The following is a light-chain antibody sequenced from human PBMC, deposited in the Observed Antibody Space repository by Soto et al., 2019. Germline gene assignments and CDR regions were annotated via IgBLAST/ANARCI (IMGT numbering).Light chain of an antibody. CDR3: QHEDNLARLT. Sequence: DIQMTQSPSSLSASVGDRVTITCQASQDISNHLIWYQQKPGKAPKVLIYDESNLESGVPSRFSGSGSGTDFASTISSLQPEDVATYYCQHEDNLARLTFGGGTKVEIK. CDR2: DES. J-gene: IGKJ4*01. CDR1: QDISNH. V-gene: IGKV1-33*01.